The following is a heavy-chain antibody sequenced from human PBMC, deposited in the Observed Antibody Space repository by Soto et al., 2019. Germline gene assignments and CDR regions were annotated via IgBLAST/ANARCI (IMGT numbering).Heavy chain of an antibody. CDR3: ARRPDYGRSYFDY. CDR1: SGSISSSNW. V-gene: IGHV4-4*02. Sequence: SETLSLTCAVSSGSISSSNWWSWVRQPPGKGLEWIGEIYHSGSTNYNPSLKSRVTISVDKSKNQFSLKLSSVTAADTAVYYCARRPDYGRSYFDYWGQGTLVT. D-gene: IGHD4-17*01. J-gene: IGHJ4*02. CDR2: IYHSGST.